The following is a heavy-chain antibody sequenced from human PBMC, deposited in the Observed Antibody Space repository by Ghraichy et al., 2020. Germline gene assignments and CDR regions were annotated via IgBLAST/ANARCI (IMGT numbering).Heavy chain of an antibody. Sequence: GESLNISCAASGFSFSHAWMTWVRQPPGKGLEWIGLIKSQTDGGTTDYAAPLEGRFIISRDDSQNTVYLHMNSLKTEDTAVYYCATVSDCSGTTCFTAYSYYYYMDFWGIGTTVTVSS. D-gene: IGHD2-2*02. J-gene: IGHJ6*03. V-gene: IGHV3-15*01. CDR1: GFSFSHAW. CDR2: IKSQTDGGTT. CDR3: ATVSDCSGTTCFTAYSYYYYMDF.